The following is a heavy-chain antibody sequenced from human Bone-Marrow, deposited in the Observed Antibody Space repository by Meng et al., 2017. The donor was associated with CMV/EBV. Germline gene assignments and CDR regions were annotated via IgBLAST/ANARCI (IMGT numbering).Heavy chain of an antibody. CDR2: IHPHRGDT. CDR3: ARGGIVVVLADLFDSSLHP. CDR1: GYTFTAHY. D-gene: IGHD2-15*01. V-gene: IGHV1-2*02. Sequence: ASVKVSCKASGYTFTAHYFHWVRQAPGQGLEWMGWIHPHRGDTNYAQRFQGRVTMTRDKSIRTAYMDLSSLTSDDTAVYYCARGGIVVVLADLFDSSLHPWGQGTLVPVSS. J-gene: IGHJ5*02.